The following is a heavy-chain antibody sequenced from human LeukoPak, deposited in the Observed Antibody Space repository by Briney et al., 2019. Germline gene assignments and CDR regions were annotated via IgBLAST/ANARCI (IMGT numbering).Heavy chain of an antibody. J-gene: IGHJ3*02. D-gene: IGHD2-2*01. CDR2: VKQDGSEK. Sequence: GGSLRLSCAASGFTFSSYWMSWVRQAPGKGLEWVANVKQDGSEKYYVDSVKGRFTISRDNAESSLYLQMNSLRAEDTAVYYCARGEYHLPFDIWGQGTMVTVSS. V-gene: IGHV3-7*04. CDR1: GFTFSSYW. CDR3: ARGEYHLPFDI.